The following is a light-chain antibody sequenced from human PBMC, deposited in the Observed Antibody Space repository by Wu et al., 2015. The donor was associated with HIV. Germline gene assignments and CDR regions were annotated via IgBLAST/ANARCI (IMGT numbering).Light chain of an antibody. CDR3: QQYSNWPPLT. V-gene: IGKV3-15*01. Sequence: EIVMTQSPATLSVSPGERATLSCRASQSIGSNLAWYQQKPGQAPRLLIYGASTRATGFPARFSGSGFGTEFTLTISRLQSEDFAVYFCQQYSNWPPLTFGGGTKVEIK. J-gene: IGKJ4*01. CDR1: QSIGSN. CDR2: GAS.